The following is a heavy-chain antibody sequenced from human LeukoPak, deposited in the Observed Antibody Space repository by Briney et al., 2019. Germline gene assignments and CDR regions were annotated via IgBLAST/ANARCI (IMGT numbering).Heavy chain of an antibody. CDR1: GYTFTSYG. V-gene: IGHV1-18*03. J-gene: IGHJ4*02. CDR3: ARNYYDSSGYYLPDFDY. D-gene: IGHD3-22*01. CDR2: ISAYNGNT. Sequence: ASVKVSCKASGYTFTSYGISWVRQAPGQGLEWMGWISAYNGNTNYAQKLQGRVTMTTDTSTSTAYMELRSLRSDDMAVYYCARNYYDSSGYYLPDFDYWGQGTLVTVSS.